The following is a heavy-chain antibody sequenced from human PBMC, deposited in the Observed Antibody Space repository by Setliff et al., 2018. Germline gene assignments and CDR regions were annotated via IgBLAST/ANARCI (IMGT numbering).Heavy chain of an antibody. CDR3: ARASPHHPYDSSGYYYGDY. J-gene: IGHJ4*02. CDR2: ISAYNDNT. D-gene: IGHD3-22*01. CDR1: GYTFTSYA. Sequence: ASVKVSCKTSGYTFTSYAISWVRQAPGQGLEWMGWISAYNDNTNYAQKFQGRVTMTTDTSTSTAYMGLTSLRSDDTAVYYCARASPHHPYDSSGYYYGDYWGQGTLVTVSS. V-gene: IGHV1-18*01.